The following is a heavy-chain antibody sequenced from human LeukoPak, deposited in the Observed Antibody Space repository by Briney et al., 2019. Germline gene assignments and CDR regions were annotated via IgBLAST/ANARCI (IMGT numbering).Heavy chain of an antibody. V-gene: IGHV1-2*06. Sequence: GASVKVSCKASGYTFTGYYMHWVRQAPGQGLEWMGRINPNSGGTNYAQKFQGRVTMTRDTSISTAYMELSRLRSDDTAVYYCARATYYDFWSGPDPWGQGTLVTVSS. J-gene: IGHJ5*02. CDR2: INPNSGGT. CDR3: ARATYYDFWSGPDP. CDR1: GYTFTGYY. D-gene: IGHD3-3*01.